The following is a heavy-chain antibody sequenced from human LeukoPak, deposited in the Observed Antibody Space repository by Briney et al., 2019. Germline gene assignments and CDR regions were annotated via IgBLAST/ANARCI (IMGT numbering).Heavy chain of an antibody. CDR1: GGTFSSYA. D-gene: IGHD3-3*01. J-gene: IGHJ6*02. V-gene: IGHV1-69*13. Sequence: ASVKVSCKASGGTFSSYAISWVRQAPGQGLEWMGGIIPIFGTANYAQKFQGRVTITADESTSTAYMELSSLRSEDTAVYYCAREDDFWSGYRRYYYYYYGMDAWGQGTTVTVSS. CDR2: IIPIFGTA. CDR3: AREDDFWSGYRRYYYYYYGMDA.